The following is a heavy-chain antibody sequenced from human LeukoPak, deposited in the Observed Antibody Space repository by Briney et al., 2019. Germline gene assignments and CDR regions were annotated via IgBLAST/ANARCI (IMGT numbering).Heavy chain of an antibody. CDR3: ARFHTGQWLDYYFDY. Sequence: SSETLSLTCTVSGGSISSYYWSWIRQPPGKGLEWIGYIYYSGSTNYNPSLKSRVTISVDTSKNQFSLKRSSVTAADTAVYYCARFHTGQWLDYYFDYWGQGALVTVSS. J-gene: IGHJ4*02. CDR1: GGSISSYY. V-gene: IGHV4-59*08. CDR2: IYYSGST. D-gene: IGHD6-19*01.